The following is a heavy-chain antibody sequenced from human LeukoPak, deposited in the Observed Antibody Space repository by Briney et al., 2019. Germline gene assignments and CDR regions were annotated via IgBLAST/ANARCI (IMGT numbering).Heavy chain of an antibody. V-gene: IGHV4-59*12. D-gene: IGHD3-16*01. CDR1: GGSISSYY. Sequence: SETLSLTCTVSGGSISSYYWSWIRQPPGKGLEWIGYIYYSGSTNYNPSLKSRVTISVDTSKNQFSLKLSSVTAADTAVYYCARDTVPGGGLGYWGQGTLVTVSS. CDR2: IYYSGST. CDR3: ARDTVPGGGLGY. J-gene: IGHJ4*02.